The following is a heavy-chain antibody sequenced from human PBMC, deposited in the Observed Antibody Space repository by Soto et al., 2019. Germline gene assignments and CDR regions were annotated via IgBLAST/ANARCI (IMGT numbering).Heavy chain of an antibody. V-gene: IGHV4-39*01. D-gene: IGHD3-22*01. Sequence: QLQLQESGPGLVKPSETLSLTCTVSGGSISSSSYYWGWIRQPPGKGLEWIGSIYYSGSTYYNPSLKSRVTISVDTSKTQFSLKLRAVTAADTAVYYCASRTYYYDSSGFDYWGQGTLVTVSS. J-gene: IGHJ4*02. CDR1: GGSISSSSYY. CDR3: ASRTYYYDSSGFDY. CDR2: IYYSGST.